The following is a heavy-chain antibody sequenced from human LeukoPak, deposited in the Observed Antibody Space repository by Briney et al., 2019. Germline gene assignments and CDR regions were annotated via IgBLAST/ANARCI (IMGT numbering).Heavy chain of an antibody. CDR1: GFTFSSYA. CDR3: ATGNSDGYYYYYMGV. Sequence: GGSLRLSCAASGFTFSSYAMYWVRQAPGKGLEFVSAICSNGGCTYYANSVKGKFTISGDNSKNTLYLQMGSLRAEDMAVYYCATGNSDGYYYYYMGVWGKGTTVTVSS. V-gene: IGHV3-64*01. D-gene: IGHD4-23*01. J-gene: IGHJ6*03. CDR2: ICSNGGCT.